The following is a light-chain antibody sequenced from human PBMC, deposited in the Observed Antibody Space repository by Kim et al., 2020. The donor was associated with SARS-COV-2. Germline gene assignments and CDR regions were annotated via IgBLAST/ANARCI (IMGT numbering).Light chain of an antibody. V-gene: IGLV3-19*01. CDR3: NSRDSNDNVV. J-gene: IGLJ2*01. CDR2: GKN. CDR1: SLRSYD. Sequence: ALGQTGRSTCQGDSLRSYDATWCQQKPGQAPILVIYGKNNRPSGIPDRFSGSSSGNTASLTITGTQEGDEADYYCNSRDSNDNVVFGGGTQLTVL.